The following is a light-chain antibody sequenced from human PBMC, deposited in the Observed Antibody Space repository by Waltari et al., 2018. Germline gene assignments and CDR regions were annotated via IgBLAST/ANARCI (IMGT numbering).Light chain of an antibody. CDR2: SNN. J-gene: IGLJ1*01. CDR1: SSNIASTI. CDR3: ASWDDTLNGFYA. Sequence: QSVLTQPPSASGAPGQTVTFSCSGSSSNIASTIVSRYQHFPGTAPKLLIYSNNQRPSGVPDRFFASKSGTSASLVISGLQSEDEADYYCASWDDTLNGFYAFGTGTKVTVV. V-gene: IGLV1-44*01.